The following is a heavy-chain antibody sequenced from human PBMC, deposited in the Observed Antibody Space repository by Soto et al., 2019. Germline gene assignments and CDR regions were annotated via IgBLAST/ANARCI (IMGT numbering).Heavy chain of an antibody. J-gene: IGHJ6*02. D-gene: IGHD3-22*01. Sequence: EVQLVESGGGLVQPGGSLRLSCGVSGFTISTYWMSWVRRTPGQGLEWVGNINQGGSENFYAGSVRGRFSISRDNARNTVYLQMKSLRAADTAVYFCARDRGNGYYGQDTWGMDVWGQGTTVTVSS. V-gene: IGHV3-7*05. CDR2: INQGGSEN. CDR3: ARDRGNGYYGQDTWGMDV. CDR1: GFTISTYW.